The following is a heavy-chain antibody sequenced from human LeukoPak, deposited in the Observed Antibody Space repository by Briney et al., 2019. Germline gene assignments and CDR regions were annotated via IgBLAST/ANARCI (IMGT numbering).Heavy chain of an antibody. J-gene: IGHJ4*02. Sequence: GGSLRLSCAASGYTFNNYAMSWVRRAPGKGLEWVSAISGSGGSTYYADSAKGRFTISRDNSKNTLYLQMNSLRAEDTAVYYCAKDERGGSPFDYWGQGTLVTVSS. D-gene: IGHD3-16*01. CDR1: GYTFNNYA. CDR2: ISGSGGST. CDR3: AKDERGGSPFDY. V-gene: IGHV3-23*01.